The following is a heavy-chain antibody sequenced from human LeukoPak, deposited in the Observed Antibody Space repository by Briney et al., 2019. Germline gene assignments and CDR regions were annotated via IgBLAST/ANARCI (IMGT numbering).Heavy chain of an antibody. Sequence: SETLSLTCAVYGGSFSSYYWSWIRQPPGKGLEWIGYIYYSGSTNYNPSLKSRVTISVDTSKNQFSLKLSSVIAADTAVYYCARTTEGYCSSASCFGFSYSYYMDVWGKGTTVTISS. J-gene: IGHJ6*03. V-gene: IGHV4-59*01. CDR1: GGSFSSYY. CDR2: IYYSGST. D-gene: IGHD2-2*01. CDR3: ARTTEGYCSSASCFGFSYSYYMDV.